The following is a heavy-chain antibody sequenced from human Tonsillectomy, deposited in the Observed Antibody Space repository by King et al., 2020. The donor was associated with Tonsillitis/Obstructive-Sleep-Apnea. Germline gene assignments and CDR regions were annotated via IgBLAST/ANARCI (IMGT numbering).Heavy chain of an antibody. D-gene: IGHD3-10*01. CDR3: ARYGDDYSSGRFGDAFDN. Sequence: VQLVESGGGLVKPGGSLRLSCAASGFTFSSYSMNWVRQAPGKGLEWVASISDRSRYIYYADSMKGRFTISRDNAKNSLYLQMNSLRAEDTAVYYCARYGDDYSSGRFGDAFDNWGQGTMVTVSS. CDR1: GFTFSSYS. V-gene: IGHV3-21*01. J-gene: IGHJ3*02. CDR2: ISDRSRYI.